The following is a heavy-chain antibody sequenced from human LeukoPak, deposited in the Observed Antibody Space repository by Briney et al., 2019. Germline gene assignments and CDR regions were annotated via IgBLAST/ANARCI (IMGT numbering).Heavy chain of an antibody. CDR1: GGSVSSGSYH. D-gene: IGHD2-2*01. V-gene: IGHV4-61*01. CDR3: ARFYCSSTSCYLAP. J-gene: IGHJ5*02. Sequence: PSETLSLTCTVSGGSVSSGSYHWSWIRQPPGKGLEWIGYIYYSGGTNYNPSLKSRVTISVDTSKNQFSLKLSSVTAADTAVYYCARFYCSSTSCYLAPWGQGTLVTVSS. CDR2: IYYSGGT.